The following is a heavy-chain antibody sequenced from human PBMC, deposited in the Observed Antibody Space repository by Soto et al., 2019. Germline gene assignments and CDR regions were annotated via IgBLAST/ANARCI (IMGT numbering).Heavy chain of an antibody. V-gene: IGHV3-23*01. J-gene: IGHJ4*02. D-gene: IGHD1-7*01. Sequence: GGSLRLSCAASGFTFSSYAMSWVRQAPGKGLEWVSAISGSGGSAYYAGSVKGRFTISRDNSKNTLYLQMNSLRAEDTAVYYCAKTVGTTRWATNFDYWGQGTLVTVSS. CDR2: ISGSGGSA. CDR3: AKTVGTTRWATNFDY. CDR1: GFTFSSYA.